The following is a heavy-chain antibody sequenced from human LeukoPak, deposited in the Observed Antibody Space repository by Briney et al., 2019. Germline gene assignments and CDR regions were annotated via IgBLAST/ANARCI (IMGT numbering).Heavy chain of an antibody. V-gene: IGHV1-2*02. Sequence: ASVNVSCKASGYTFTGYYMHWVRQAPGQGLEWMGWINPNSGGTNYAQKFQGRVTMTRDTSISTAYMELSRLRSDDTAVYYCARDYYDSSGYLFMRSGYFDYWGQGTLVTVSS. CDR3: ARDYYDSSGYLFMRSGYFDY. CDR1: GYTFTGYY. CDR2: INPNSGGT. J-gene: IGHJ4*02. D-gene: IGHD3-22*01.